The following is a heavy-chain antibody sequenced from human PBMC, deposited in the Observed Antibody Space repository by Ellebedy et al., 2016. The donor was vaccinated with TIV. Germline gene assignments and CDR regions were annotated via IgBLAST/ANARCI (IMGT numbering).Heavy chain of an antibody. Sequence: GESLKISXAASGFTFSSYNMHWVRQAPGKGLEWVAAISYDGTNKYYADSVKGRFTISRDNSKNTLYLQMNSLRAEDTAVYHCARGGSSNNWFYYFEYWGQGNLVTVSS. CDR2: ISYDGTNK. CDR1: GFTFSSYN. J-gene: IGHJ4*02. V-gene: IGHV3-30-3*01. CDR3: ARGGSSNNWFYYFEY. D-gene: IGHD6-13*01.